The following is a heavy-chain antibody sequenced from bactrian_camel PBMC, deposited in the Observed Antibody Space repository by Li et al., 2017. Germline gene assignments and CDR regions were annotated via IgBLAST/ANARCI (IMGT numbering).Heavy chain of an antibody. J-gene: IGHJ4*01. D-gene: IGHD1*01. V-gene: IGHV3S1*01. CDR3: ASRSLTCYRGERYYNY. CDR2: TYTGDDST. Sequence: VQLVESGGGSVQAGGSLRLSCTALGIQRKGYCLGWFRQVPGKDRVRVAATYTGDDSTYYSDFAKDRFSISHDNAKKTLTLQMNNLKPEDTAMYYCASRSLTCYRGERYYNYWGQGTQVTVS. CDR1: GIQRKGYC.